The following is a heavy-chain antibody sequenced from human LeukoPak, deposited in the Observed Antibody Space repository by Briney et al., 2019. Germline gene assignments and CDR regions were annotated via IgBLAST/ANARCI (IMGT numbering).Heavy chain of an antibody. J-gene: IGHJ5*02. V-gene: IGHV4-34*01. CDR1: GGSFSGNY. Sequence: SETLSLTCAVYGGSFSGNYWTWIRQPPGKGLEWIGEINHSGRTNYNPSLKSRVTISVDTSKDQFSLKLSSVTAADTAVYYCARVDYSGYDTRGWFDPWGQGTLVTVSS. CDR3: ARVDYSGYDTRGWFDP. D-gene: IGHD5-12*01. CDR2: INHSGRT.